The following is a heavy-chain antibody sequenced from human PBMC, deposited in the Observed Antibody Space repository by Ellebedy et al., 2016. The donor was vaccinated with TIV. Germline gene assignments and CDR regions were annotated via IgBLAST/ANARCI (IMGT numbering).Heavy chain of an antibody. Sequence: SETLSLTXVVSHGSVSSLNWWSWVRQPPGKGLEWIGEIHHSGSTNYSPSLKSRVTMSLDKSRNHFSLTLNSVTAADTAVYYCATGMGTYSSSSGNYWGQGTLVTVSS. CDR3: ATGMGTYSSSSGNY. V-gene: IGHV4-4*02. D-gene: IGHD6-6*01. J-gene: IGHJ4*02. CDR1: HGSVSSLNW. CDR2: IHHSGST.